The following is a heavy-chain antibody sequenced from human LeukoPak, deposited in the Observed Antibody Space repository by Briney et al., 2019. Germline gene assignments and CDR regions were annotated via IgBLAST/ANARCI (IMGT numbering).Heavy chain of an antibody. CDR2: ISYDGSNK. Sequence: GGSLRPSCAASGFTFSSYAMHWVRQAPGKGLEWVAVISYDGSNKYYADSVKGRFTISRDNSKNTLYLQMNSLRAEDTAVYYCAKIGDCSGGSCRWYFDLWGRGTLVTVSS. CDR1: GFTFSSYA. J-gene: IGHJ2*01. V-gene: IGHV3-30*04. D-gene: IGHD2-15*01. CDR3: AKIGDCSGGSCRWYFDL.